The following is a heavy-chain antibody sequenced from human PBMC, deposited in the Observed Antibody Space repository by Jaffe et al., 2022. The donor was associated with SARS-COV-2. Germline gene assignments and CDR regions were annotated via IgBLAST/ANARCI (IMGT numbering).Heavy chain of an antibody. Sequence: QVQLVQSGAEVKKPGASVKVSCKASGYTFTSYGISWVRQAPGQGLEWMGWISAYNGNTNYAQKLQGRVTMTTDTSTSTAYMELRSLRSDDTAVYYCARDKVQGSWYYYYYGMDVWGQGTTVTVSS. J-gene: IGHJ6*02. CDR1: GYTFTSYG. CDR3: ARDKVQGSWYYYYYGMDV. D-gene: IGHD6-13*01. V-gene: IGHV1-18*01. CDR2: ISAYNGNT.